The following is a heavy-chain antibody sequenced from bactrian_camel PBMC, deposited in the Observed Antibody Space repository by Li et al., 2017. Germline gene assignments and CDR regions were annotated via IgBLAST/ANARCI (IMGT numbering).Heavy chain of an antibody. J-gene: IGHJ4*01. CDR2: LNMFGQR. D-gene: IGHD4*01. CDR3: ATVAGSFSDDYARARAYVY. V-gene: IGHV3S1*01. CDR1: VSAGGNFC. Sequence: VQLVESGGGSAQSGGSLTLSCVAYVSAGGNFCMGWFRQAPGKEREGVAGLNMFGQRNYAESVKGRFTISRDNAKDTVYLQMNSLKSEDTALYYCATVAGSFSDDYARARAYVYWGQGTQVTVS.